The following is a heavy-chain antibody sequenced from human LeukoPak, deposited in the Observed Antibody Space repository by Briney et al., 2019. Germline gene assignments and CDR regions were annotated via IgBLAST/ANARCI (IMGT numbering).Heavy chain of an antibody. Sequence: GASVTVSCKASGYTFTGYYMHRVRQAPGQRLECMGWINPHTGCTNYAQKFQGWVTMTRDTSISTAYMELSRLRSDDTAVYYCARDVDIVATSVPHLGWFDPWGQGTLVTVSS. J-gene: IGHJ5*02. CDR1: GYTFTGYY. D-gene: IGHD5-12*01. V-gene: IGHV1-2*04. CDR3: ARDVDIVATSVPHLGWFDP. CDR2: INPHTGCT.